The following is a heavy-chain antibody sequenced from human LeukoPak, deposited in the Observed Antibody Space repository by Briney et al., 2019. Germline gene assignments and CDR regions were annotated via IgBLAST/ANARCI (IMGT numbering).Heavy chain of an antibody. D-gene: IGHD6-19*01. Sequence: GGSLRLSCAASGFTFSSNGMHWVRQAPGKGLEWVAFIRYDGSNKYYADSVKGRFTISRDNSKNTLYLQMNSLRAEDTAVYYCAKDDSEWLRGPEDYWGRGTLVTVSS. CDR3: AKDDSEWLRGPEDY. CDR2: IRYDGSNK. J-gene: IGHJ4*02. V-gene: IGHV3-30*02. CDR1: GFTFSSNG.